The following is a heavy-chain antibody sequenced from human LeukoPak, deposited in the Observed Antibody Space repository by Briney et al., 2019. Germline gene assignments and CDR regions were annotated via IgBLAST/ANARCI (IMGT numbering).Heavy chain of an antibody. CDR2: IYHSGST. CDR3: ARGMVRRGDAFDI. D-gene: IGHD3-10*01. J-gene: IGHJ3*02. CDR1: GGSISSSNW. Sequence: SGTLSLTCAVSGGSISSSNWWSWVRQPPGKGLEWIGEIYHSGSTYYNPSLKSRVTISVDRSKNQFSLKLSSATAADTAVYYCARGMVRRGDAFDIWGQGTMVTVSS. V-gene: IGHV4-4*02.